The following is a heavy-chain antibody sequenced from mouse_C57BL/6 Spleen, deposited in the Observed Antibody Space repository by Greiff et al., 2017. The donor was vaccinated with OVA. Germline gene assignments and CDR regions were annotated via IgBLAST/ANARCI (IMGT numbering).Heavy chain of an antibody. CDR1: GYTFTSYW. CDR2: IDPNSGGT. J-gene: IGHJ4*01. Sequence: QVQLQQPGAELVKPGASVKLSCKASGYTFTSYWMHWVKQRPGRGLEWIGRIDPNSGGTKYNEKFKSKATLTVDKPSSTAYMQLSSLTSEDSAVYYGATYYYGSSYDAMDYWGQGTSVTVSS. V-gene: IGHV1-72*01. D-gene: IGHD1-1*01. CDR3: ATYYYGSSYDAMDY.